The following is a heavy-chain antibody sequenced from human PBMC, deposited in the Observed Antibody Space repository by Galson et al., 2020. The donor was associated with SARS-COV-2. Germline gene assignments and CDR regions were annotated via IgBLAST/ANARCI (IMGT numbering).Heavy chain of an antibody. V-gene: IGHV3-30-3*01. CDR1: GFTFSSYA. Sequence: GESLKISCAASGFTFSSYAMHWVRQAPGKGLEWVAVISYDGSNKYYADSVKGRFTISRDNSKNTLYLQMNSLRAEDTAVYYCARFNGAGLDYWGQGTLVTVSS. CDR2: ISYDGSNK. D-gene: IGHD4-17*01. CDR3: ARFNGAGLDY. J-gene: IGHJ4*02.